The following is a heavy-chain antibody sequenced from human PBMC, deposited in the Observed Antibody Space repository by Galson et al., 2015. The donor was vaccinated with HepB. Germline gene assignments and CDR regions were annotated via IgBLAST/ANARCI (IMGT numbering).Heavy chain of an antibody. J-gene: IGHJ4*02. Sequence: SLRLSCAASGFTFSNAWMSWVRQAPGKGLEWVGRIKSKTDGGTTDYAAPVKGRFTISRDDSKNTLYLQMNSLKTEDTAVYYCTTDRFHYDFWSGENWGQGTLVTVSS. V-gene: IGHV3-15*01. CDR1: GFTFSNAW. CDR2: IKSKTDGGTT. D-gene: IGHD3-3*01. CDR3: TTDRFHYDFWSGEN.